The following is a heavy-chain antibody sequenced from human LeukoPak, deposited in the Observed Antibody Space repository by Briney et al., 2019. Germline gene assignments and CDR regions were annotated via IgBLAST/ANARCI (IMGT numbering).Heavy chain of an antibody. CDR3: AKGFRRYDSSGYYPTDY. Sequence: PGRSLRLSCAASGFTFSSYGMHWVRQAPGKGLEWVAVISYDGSNKYYADSVKGRFTISRDNSENTLYLQMNSLRAEDTAVYYCAKGFRRYDSSGYYPTDYWGQGTLVTVSS. CDR1: GFTFSSYG. D-gene: IGHD3-22*01. J-gene: IGHJ4*02. CDR2: ISYDGSNK. V-gene: IGHV3-30*18.